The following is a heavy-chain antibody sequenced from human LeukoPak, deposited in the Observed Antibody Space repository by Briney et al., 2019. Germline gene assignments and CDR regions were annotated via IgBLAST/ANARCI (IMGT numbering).Heavy chain of an antibody. V-gene: IGHV1-8*03. J-gene: IGHJ6*03. Sequence: ASVKVSCKASGYTFTSYDINWVRRATGQGLEWMGWMNPNSGNTGYAQKFQGRVTITRNTSISTAYMELSSLRSEDTAVYYCARGLARPRYYYYYYMDVWGKGTTVTVSS. CDR2: MNPNSGNT. CDR3: ARGLARPRYYYYYYMDV. D-gene: IGHD6-6*01. CDR1: GYTFTSYD.